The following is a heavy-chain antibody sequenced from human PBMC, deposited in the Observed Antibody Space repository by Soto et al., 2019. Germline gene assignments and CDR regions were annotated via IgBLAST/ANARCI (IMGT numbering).Heavy chain of an antibody. CDR2: IIPIFGTA. D-gene: IGHD6-6*01. CDR3: ARVRIEYSSSSYNWFDP. J-gene: IGHJ5*02. V-gene: IGHV1-69*01. CDR1: GGTFSSYA. Sequence: QVQLVQSGAEVKKPGSSVKVSCKASGGTFSSYAISWVRQAPGQGLEWMGGIIPIFGTANYAQKFQGRVTITADESTSTAYMELRSLRSEDTAVYYCARVRIEYSSSSYNWFDPWGQGTLVTVSS.